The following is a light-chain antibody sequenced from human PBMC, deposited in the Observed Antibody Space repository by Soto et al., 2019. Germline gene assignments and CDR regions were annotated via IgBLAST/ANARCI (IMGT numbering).Light chain of an antibody. CDR3: QQRSNWPPVIT. CDR1: QSVGSY. J-gene: IGKJ1*01. Sequence: EIVLTQSPATLSLSPGERATLSCRASQSVGSYLAWYQQTPGQAPRLLIYDASNRATGIPARFTGSGSGTDFTLTISSLEPEDFSVYYCQQRSNWPPVITFGQGTKVDIK. V-gene: IGKV3-11*01. CDR2: DAS.